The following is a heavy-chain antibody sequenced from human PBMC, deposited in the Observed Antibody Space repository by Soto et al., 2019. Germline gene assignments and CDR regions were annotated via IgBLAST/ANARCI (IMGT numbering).Heavy chain of an antibody. CDR3: VRPYYSSSWFPFDR. CDR2: IDSGDGTT. J-gene: IGHJ4*02. Sequence: RRLSCTGFGFDFGDYYMSWIRQAPGKGLEWVSYIDSGDGTTYYTDSVKGRFTISRDNAKKTVYLQMSSLRVEDTALYYCVRPYYSSSWFPFDRWGQGTLVTVS. V-gene: IGHV3-11*01. D-gene: IGHD6-13*01. CDR1: GFDFGDYY.